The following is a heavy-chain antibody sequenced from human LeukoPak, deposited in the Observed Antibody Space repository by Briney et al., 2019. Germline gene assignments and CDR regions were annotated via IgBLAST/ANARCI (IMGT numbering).Heavy chain of an antibody. V-gene: IGHV4-61*08. CDR1: GASISSGDYY. Sequence: SEPLSLTCTVSGASISSGDYYWPWIRQSPGKGLEWLGYGHDSASTIYNLPLQSPISISVGTSKTQFALKVTSVTGEDTAVCYCAKGRKVFETHLGDFVSWVGGRLVGVCSASAWG. D-gene: IGHD2-21*02. CDR3: AKGRKVFETHLGDFVSWVGGRLVGVCSASA. J-gene: IGHJ5*01. CDR2: GHDSAST.